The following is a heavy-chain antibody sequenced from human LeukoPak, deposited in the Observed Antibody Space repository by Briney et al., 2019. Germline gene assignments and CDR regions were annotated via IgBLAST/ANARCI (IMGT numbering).Heavy chain of an antibody. Sequence: GGSLRLSCAASGFTFSSYSMNWVRQAPGKGLEWVSSISSSSSYIYYADSVKGRFTISRDNAKNSLYLQMNSLRAEDTAVYYCARRATSERGHSYGLDYWGQGTLVTVSS. V-gene: IGHV3-21*01. CDR3: ARRATSERGHSYGLDY. CDR2: ISSSSSYI. D-gene: IGHD5-18*01. CDR1: GFTFSSYS. J-gene: IGHJ4*02.